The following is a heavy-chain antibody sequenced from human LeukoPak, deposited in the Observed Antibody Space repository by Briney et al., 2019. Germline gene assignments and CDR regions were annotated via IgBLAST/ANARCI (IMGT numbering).Heavy chain of an antibody. J-gene: IGHJ4*02. Sequence: ASVKVSCKASGYTFTSYDINWVRQASGQGLEWMGWMNPNTGNTGYAQKFQGRVTITRNTSISTVYMELSSLRSGDTAVYYCARAGDLYSGYDLGDDYWGQGTLVTVSS. CDR2: MNPNTGNT. CDR1: GYTFTSYD. V-gene: IGHV1-8*01. CDR3: ARAGDLYSGYDLGDDY. D-gene: IGHD5-12*01.